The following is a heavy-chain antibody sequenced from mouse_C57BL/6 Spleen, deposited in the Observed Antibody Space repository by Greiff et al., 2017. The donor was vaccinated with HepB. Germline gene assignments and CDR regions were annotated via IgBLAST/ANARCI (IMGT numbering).Heavy chain of an antibody. J-gene: IGHJ4*01. CDR1: GYSFTGYY. CDR3: ARCGFGYAMDY. CDR2: INPSTGGT. V-gene: IGHV1-42*01. D-gene: IGHD3-1*01. Sequence: EVQRVESGPELVKPGASVKISCKASGYSFTGYYMNWVKQSPEKSLEWIGEINPSTGGTTYNQKFKAKATLTVDKSSSTAYMQLKSLTSEDSAVYYCARCGFGYAMDYWGQGTSVTVSS.